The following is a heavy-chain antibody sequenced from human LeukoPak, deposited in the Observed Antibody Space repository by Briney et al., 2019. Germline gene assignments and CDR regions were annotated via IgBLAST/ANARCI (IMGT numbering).Heavy chain of an antibody. V-gene: IGHV3-74*01. CDR3: ARDISLRMDA. Sequence: GGSLRLSCAASGFTFSSYAMHWVRQAPGKGLMWVSLISGDGSNTRYADFVKGRFTISRDNAKNTLYLQMNSLRAEDTAVYYCARDISLRMDAWGQGTTVTVSS. CDR2: ISGDGSNT. CDR1: GFTFSSYA. J-gene: IGHJ6*01.